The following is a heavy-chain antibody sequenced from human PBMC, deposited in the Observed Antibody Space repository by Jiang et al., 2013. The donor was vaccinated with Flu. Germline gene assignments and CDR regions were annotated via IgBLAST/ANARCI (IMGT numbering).Heavy chain of an antibody. CDR1: GYIFSNYA. Sequence: QSGSELKKPGASVNVSCKASGYIFSNYAMNWVRQAPGQGLEWMGWLNTDTGNPMYAQGFTGRFVFSMDASASTALLQISSLETEDSAIYYCARDEVVEVAGGEHDYAYHGTDVWGQGTTVTVSS. D-gene: IGHD6-19*01. CDR3: ARDEVVEVAGGEHDYAYHGTDV. CDR2: LNTDTGNP. V-gene: IGHV7-4-1*02. J-gene: IGHJ6*02.